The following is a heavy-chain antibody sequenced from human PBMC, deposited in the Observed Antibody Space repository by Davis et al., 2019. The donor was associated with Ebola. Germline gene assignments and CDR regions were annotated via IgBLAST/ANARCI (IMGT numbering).Heavy chain of an antibody. V-gene: IGHV3-23*01. Sequence: GESLKISCAASGFTFSSYAMSWVRQAPGKGLEWASAISGSGGSTCYADSVKGRFTTFRDNPKNTLYLQMNSLRADDTAVYYCAKQRGVGAIDYDYWGRGTVVTVSS. CDR1: GFTFSSYA. J-gene: IGHJ4*02. CDR3: AKQRGVGAIDYDY. D-gene: IGHD1-26*01. CDR2: ISGSGGST.